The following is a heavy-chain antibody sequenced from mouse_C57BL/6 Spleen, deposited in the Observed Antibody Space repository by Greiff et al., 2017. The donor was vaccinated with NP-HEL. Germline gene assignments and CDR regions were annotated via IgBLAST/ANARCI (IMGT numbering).Heavy chain of an antibody. CDR1: GYTFTSYW. J-gene: IGHJ4*01. V-gene: IGHV1-69*01. D-gene: IGHD1-1*01. CDR3: ARRDYGRSYEECAMDY. Sequence: VQLQQSGAELVMPGASVKLSCKASGYTFTSYWMHWVKQRPGQGLEWIGEIDPSDSYTNYNQKFKGKSTLTVDKSSRTSYMQLSSLTTEDAAVYYCARRDYGRSYEECAMDYWGQGTSVTVSS. CDR2: IDPSDSYT.